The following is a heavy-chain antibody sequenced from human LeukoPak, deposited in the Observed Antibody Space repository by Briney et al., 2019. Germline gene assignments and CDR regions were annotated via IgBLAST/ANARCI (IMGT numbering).Heavy chain of an antibody. CDR1: GFTFCSYS. D-gene: IGHD1-1*01. CDR3: ARRSNWHDLDC. Sequence: GGSLRLSCAASGFTFCSYSMKWVRQAPGRGLEWLSYISSSSSNIYYADSVKGRFTISRDNAKNSLYLQMNSLRAEDTAVYYCARRSNWHDLDCWGQGTLVTVS. CDR2: ISSSSSNI. V-gene: IGHV3-48*01. J-gene: IGHJ4*02.